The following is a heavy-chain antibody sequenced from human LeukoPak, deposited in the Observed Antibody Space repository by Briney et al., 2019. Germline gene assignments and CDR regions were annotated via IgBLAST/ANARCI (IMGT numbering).Heavy chain of an antibody. CDR2: MSISGSTI. CDR3: AREIFHGSGSPRMDV. V-gene: IGHV3-48*04. D-gene: IGHD3-10*01. Sequence: GGALRLSCVASGVTFSDYSVNWGRQAPGGGGEYIAYMSISGSTIKYAESVKGRVTISRDNAQDSLFLHMNSLRAEDTAVYYCAREIFHGSGSPRMDVWGQGTTVTVSS. CDR1: GVTFSDYS. J-gene: IGHJ6*02.